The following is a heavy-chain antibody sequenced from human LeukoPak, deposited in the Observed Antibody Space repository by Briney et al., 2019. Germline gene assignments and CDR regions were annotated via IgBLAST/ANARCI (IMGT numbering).Heavy chain of an antibody. Sequence: SETLSLTCAVHGGSFSGYYWSWIRQPPGKGLEWIGEINHSGSTNYNPSLRSRVTISVDTSKNQFSLKLSSVTAADTAVYYCARLGSTRTSYYYYYGMDVWGQGTTVTVSS. CDR1: GGSFSGYY. CDR2: INHSGST. V-gene: IGHV4-34*01. J-gene: IGHJ6*02. D-gene: IGHD2-2*01. CDR3: ARLGSTRTSYYYYYGMDV.